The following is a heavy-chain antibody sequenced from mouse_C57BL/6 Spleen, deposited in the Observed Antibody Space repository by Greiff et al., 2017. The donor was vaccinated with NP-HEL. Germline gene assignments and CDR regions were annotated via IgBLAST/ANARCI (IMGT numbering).Heavy chain of an antibody. CDR1: GYTFTSYG. Sequence: VQGVESGAELARPGASVKLSCKASGYTFTSYGISWVKQRTGQGLEWIGEIYPRSGNTYYNEKFKGKATLTADKSSSTAYMELRSLTSEDSAVYFCAREGSYYYGSSLYAMDYWGQGTSVTVSS. CDR3: AREGSYYYGSSLYAMDY. J-gene: IGHJ4*01. V-gene: IGHV1-81*01. CDR2: IYPRSGNT. D-gene: IGHD1-1*01.